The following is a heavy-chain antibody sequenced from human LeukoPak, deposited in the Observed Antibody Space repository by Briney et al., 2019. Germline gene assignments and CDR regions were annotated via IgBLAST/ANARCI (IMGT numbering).Heavy chain of an antibody. CDR3: ARTDIGDWGYFDY. J-gene: IGHJ4*02. CDR2: ISSSGSTI. D-gene: IGHD3/OR15-3a*01. V-gene: IGHV3-48*03. CDR1: GFTFSSYE. Sequence: GGSLRLSCAASGFTFSSYEMNWVRQAPGKGLAWVSYISSSGSTIYYADSVKGRFTISRDNAKNPLYLEMNSLRAEDTAAYYCARTDIGDWGYFDYWGQGTLVTVSS.